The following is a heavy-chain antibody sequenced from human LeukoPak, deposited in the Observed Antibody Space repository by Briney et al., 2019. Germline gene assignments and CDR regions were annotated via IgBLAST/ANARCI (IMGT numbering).Heavy chain of an antibody. J-gene: IGHJ4*02. CDR2: INPNSCGT. CDR3: ARDRQWLVLNY. D-gene: IGHD6-19*01. Sequence: ASVKVSCKASGYTFTGYYMHWVRQAPGQGLEWMGWINPNSCGTNYAQKFQGRVTMTRDTSISTAYMKLSRLRSDDTAVYYCARDRQWLVLNYWGQGTLVTVSS. CDR1: GYTFTGYY. V-gene: IGHV1-2*02.